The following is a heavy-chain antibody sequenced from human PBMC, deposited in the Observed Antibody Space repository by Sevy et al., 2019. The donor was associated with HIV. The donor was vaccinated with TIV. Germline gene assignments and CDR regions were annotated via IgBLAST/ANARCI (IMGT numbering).Heavy chain of an antibody. CDR1: GYSFTSYW. CDR2: IYPADSDI. V-gene: IGHV5-51*01. CDR3: ARWATYYYDTSGFNYFDR. J-gene: IGHJ5*02. D-gene: IGHD3-22*01. Sequence: GESLKISCKGSGYSFTSYWIGWVRQIPGKGLEWMGIIYPADSDIRYSPSFQGQVTISADKSISTACLQWSSLKASDTAMYYCARWATYYYDTSGFNYFDRWGQGTLVTVSA.